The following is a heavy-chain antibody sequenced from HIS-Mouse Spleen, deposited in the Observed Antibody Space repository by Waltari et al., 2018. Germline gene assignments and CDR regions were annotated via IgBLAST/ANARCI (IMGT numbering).Heavy chain of an antibody. Sequence: QVQLVQSGAEVKKPGASVKVSCKASGYTFTGYYMHWVRQAPGQGLEWMGRINPTRGGTNYAQKFQGRVTMTRDTSISPAYMELSRLRSDDTAVYYCARDHRQQDAFDIWGQGTMVTVSS. CDR1: GYTFTGYY. CDR2: INPTRGGT. D-gene: IGHD6-13*01. V-gene: IGHV1-2*02. CDR3: ARDHRQQDAFDI. J-gene: IGHJ3*02.